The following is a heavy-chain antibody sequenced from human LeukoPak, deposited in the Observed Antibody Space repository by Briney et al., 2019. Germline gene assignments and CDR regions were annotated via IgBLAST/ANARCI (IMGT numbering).Heavy chain of an antibody. CDR3: AIWTSGNY. CDR1: GYSISSGYY. J-gene: IGHJ4*02. V-gene: IGHV3-7*01. D-gene: IGHD1-1*01. CDR2: MDPTGSQK. Sequence: ETLSLTCAVSGYSISSGYYWGWIRQPPGKGLEWVANMDPTGSQKRYVDSVKGRFTISKDNPGASLYLDMHSLRAEDTAIYYCAIWTSGNYWGQGTLVTVSS.